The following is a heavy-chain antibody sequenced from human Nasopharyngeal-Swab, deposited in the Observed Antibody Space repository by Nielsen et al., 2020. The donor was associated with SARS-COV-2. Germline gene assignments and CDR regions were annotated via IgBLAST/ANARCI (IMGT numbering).Heavy chain of an antibody. CDR1: VFTFDDYA. CDR2: ISWNSGSI. D-gene: IGHD2-8*01. Sequence: SLKITCAASVFTFDDYAMHWVRQAPGKGLEWVSGISWNSGSIGYADSVKGRFTISRDNAKNSLYLQMNSLRAEDTALYYCAGNMVLDVWGQGTTVTVSS. J-gene: IGHJ6*02. CDR3: AGNMVLDV. V-gene: IGHV3-9*01.